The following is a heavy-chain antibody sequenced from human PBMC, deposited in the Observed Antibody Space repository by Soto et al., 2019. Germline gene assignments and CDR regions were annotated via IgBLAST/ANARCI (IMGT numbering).Heavy chain of an antibody. Sequence: GGSLRLSCAASGFTVSSYYMSWVRQAPGKGLEWVSVLYTSGSTYYADSVNGRFTISRHNSENTLYLQMNSLRVEDTTVYYCARGDLTDVWGKGTTVTVSS. CDR2: LYTSGST. J-gene: IGHJ6*04. V-gene: IGHV3-53*04. CDR3: ARGDLTDV. CDR1: GFTVSSYY.